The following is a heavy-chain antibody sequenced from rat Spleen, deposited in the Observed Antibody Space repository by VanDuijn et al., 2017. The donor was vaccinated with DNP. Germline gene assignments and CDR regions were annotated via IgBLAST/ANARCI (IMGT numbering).Heavy chain of an antibody. Sequence: EVRLVESGGDLVQPGRSLKLSCVASRFTFNNFWMTWFRQVPGKGLDWVASITSSGDNTLYPDSVKGRFTISRDIAKNTLYLQMDSLRSEDTATYHCARHPMYTTDYYYVFDYWGQGVMVTVSS. J-gene: IGHJ2*01. CDR2: ITSSGDNT. CDR3: ARHPMYTTDYYYVFDY. D-gene: IGHD1-6*01. V-gene: IGHV5-31*01. CDR1: RFTFNNFW.